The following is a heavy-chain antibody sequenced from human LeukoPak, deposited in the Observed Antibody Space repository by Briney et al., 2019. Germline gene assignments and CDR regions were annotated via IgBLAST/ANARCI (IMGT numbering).Heavy chain of an antibody. Sequence: GESLKISCAAFGFIVSNNYMTWVRQAPGKGLEWVSVIYGGGNTYYADSVKGRFTISRDNSKNTLYLQMNSLRADDTAVYYCATTGSGGHYNYFDHWGQGTLVTVSS. D-gene: IGHD3-10*01. CDR2: IYGGGNT. CDR1: GFIVSNNY. V-gene: IGHV3-66*01. CDR3: ATTGSGGHYNYFDH. J-gene: IGHJ4*02.